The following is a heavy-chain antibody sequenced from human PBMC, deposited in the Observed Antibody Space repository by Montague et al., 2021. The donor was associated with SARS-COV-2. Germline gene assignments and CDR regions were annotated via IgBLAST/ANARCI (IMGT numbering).Heavy chain of an antibody. CDR1: GFSLSTSGMC. V-gene: IGHV2-70*01. Sequence: PALVKPTQTLTLTCTFSGFSLSTSGMCVSWIRQPPGKALEWLALIDWDDDKYFSTSLKTRLTISKDTSKNQVVLTMTNMDPVDPATYHCARTYYYGSGSYYTYYFDYWGQGTLVTVSS. CDR3: ARTYYYGSGSYYTYYFDY. D-gene: IGHD3-10*01. CDR2: IDWDDDK. J-gene: IGHJ4*02.